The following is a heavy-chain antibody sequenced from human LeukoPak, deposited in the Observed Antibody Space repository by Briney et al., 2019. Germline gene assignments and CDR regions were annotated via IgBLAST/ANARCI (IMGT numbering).Heavy chain of an antibody. V-gene: IGHV5-51*01. D-gene: IGHD3-22*01. Sequence: GESLQISCQGSGYGFTTYRIGWVRQMPGKGLEWMGVVSPGDSDTRYSPSFQGQVTISADKSISTAYLQWSSLKASDTAMYYCARHLDDSSGYYYRTMYYFDYWGQGTLVTVSS. CDR1: GYGFTTYR. CDR3: ARHLDDSSGYYYRTMYYFDY. CDR2: VSPGDSDT. J-gene: IGHJ4*02.